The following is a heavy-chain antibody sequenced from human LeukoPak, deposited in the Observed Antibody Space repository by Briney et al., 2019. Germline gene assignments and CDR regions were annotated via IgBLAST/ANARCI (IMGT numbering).Heavy chain of an antibody. V-gene: IGHV3-7*01. Sequence: GGSLRLSCAASGFTFSTYWMSWVRQAPGKGLEWVANIKPDGSEKYYVDSVKGRFTISRDNAKNSLYLQMNSLRAEDTAVYYCARHYGSGSYYSYYFDYWGQGTLVTVSS. D-gene: IGHD3-10*01. J-gene: IGHJ4*02. CDR3: ARHYGSGSYYSYYFDY. CDR1: GFTFSTYW. CDR2: IKPDGSEK.